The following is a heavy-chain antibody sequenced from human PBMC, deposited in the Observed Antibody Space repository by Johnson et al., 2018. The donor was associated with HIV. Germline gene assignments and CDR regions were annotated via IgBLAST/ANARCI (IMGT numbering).Heavy chain of an antibody. V-gene: IGHV3-30*02. Sequence: QMLLVESGGGVVQPGRSLRLSCAASGITFSSYAMHWVRQAPGKGLEWVAVIRYDGSNKYYADSVKGRFTISRDNSKNTLDLQMNSLRAEDTAVYYCAKEVPVYSYGYYDAFDIWGQGTMVTVSS. CDR1: GITFSSYA. D-gene: IGHD5-18*01. CDR3: AKEVPVYSYGYYDAFDI. CDR2: IRYDGSNK. J-gene: IGHJ3*02.